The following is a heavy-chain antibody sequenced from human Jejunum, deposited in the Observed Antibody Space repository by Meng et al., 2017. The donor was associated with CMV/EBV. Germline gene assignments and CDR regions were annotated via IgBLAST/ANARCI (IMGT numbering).Heavy chain of an antibody. V-gene: IGHV1-18*01. Sequence: QVQLVQSGAEVKKPGXSVKVPCXASGFIFTSYAISWVRQAPGQGLQYMGWISAYNGNTNYAQELQGRVTMTTDTSTSTAYMELRSLRFDDTAVYYCARFYCSSTSCPHVLFDYWGQGTLVTVSS. D-gene: IGHD2-2*01. J-gene: IGHJ4*02. CDR2: ISAYNGNT. CDR1: GFIFTSYA. CDR3: ARFYCSSTSCPHVLFDY.